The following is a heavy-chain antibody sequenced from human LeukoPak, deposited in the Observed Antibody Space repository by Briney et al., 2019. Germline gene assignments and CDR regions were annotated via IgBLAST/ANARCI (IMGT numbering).Heavy chain of an antibody. J-gene: IGHJ4*02. CDR3: ARDNYYDSSGYYYRYSYFDY. Sequence: PGGSLRLSCAASGFSFSSYGMHWVRQAPGKGLEWVAVIWYDGSNKYYADSVKGRFTISRDNSKNTLYLQMNSLRAEDTAVYYCARDNYYDSSGYYYRYSYFDYWGQGTLVTVSS. V-gene: IGHV3-33*01. CDR2: IWYDGSNK. CDR1: GFSFSSYG. D-gene: IGHD3-22*01.